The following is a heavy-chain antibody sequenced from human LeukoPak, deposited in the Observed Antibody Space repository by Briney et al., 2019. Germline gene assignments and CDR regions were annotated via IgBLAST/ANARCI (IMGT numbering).Heavy chain of an antibody. CDR1: GFTFSDYA. CDR2: ISGSGGST. D-gene: IGHD3-3*01. CDR3: AKDGGGTIFGMVIILHYMDV. J-gene: IGHJ6*03. Sequence: GGSLRLSCAASGFTFSDYAVNWVRQAPGKGLEWVSTISGSGGSTYYADSVKGRFTISRGNSNNTLSLQMNSLRAEDTAVYYCAKDGGGTIFGMVIILHYMDVWGKGTTVTVSS. V-gene: IGHV3-23*01.